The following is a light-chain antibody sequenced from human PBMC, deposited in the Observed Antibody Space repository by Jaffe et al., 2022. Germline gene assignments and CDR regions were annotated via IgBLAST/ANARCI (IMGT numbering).Light chain of an antibody. V-gene: IGLV1-47*01. CDR1: TSNIGNHY. CDR3: ATWDDSLGGHVI. J-gene: IGLJ2*01. Sequence: QSVLTQPPSASGTPGQRVTISCSGSTSNIGNHYVYWYRQLPEMAPKLLIFRNDQRSSGVPDRFSGSKSGTSASLAISGLRSDDEADYYCATWDDSLGGHVIFGGGTKLTVL. CDR2: RND.